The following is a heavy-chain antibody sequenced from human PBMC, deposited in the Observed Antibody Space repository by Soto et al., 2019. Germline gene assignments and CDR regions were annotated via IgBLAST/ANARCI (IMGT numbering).Heavy chain of an antibody. CDR1: GGSISSGDYY. J-gene: IGHJ6*02. CDR3: ARGEYQLLGGMDV. CDR2: IYYSGST. V-gene: IGHV4-30-4*01. Sequence: SETLSLTCTVSGGSISSGDYYWSWIRRPPGKGLEWIGYIYYSGSTYYNPSLKSRVTISVDTSKNQFSLKLSSVTAADTAVYYCARGEYQLLGGMDVWGQGTTVTVSS. D-gene: IGHD2-2*01.